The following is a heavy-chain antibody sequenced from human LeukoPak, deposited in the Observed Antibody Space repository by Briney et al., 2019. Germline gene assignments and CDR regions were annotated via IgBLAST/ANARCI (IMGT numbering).Heavy chain of an antibody. D-gene: IGHD3-10*01. CDR1: GGSISSYY. J-gene: IGHJ3*02. Sequence: SETLSLTCTVSGGSISSYYWSWIRQPPGKGLEWIGYIYYSGSTNYNPSLKSRVTISVDTSKNQFSLKLSSVTAADTAVYYCAREPLWFGELLGAFDIWSQGTMVTVSS. CDR3: AREPLWFGELLGAFDI. V-gene: IGHV4-59*01. CDR2: IYYSGST.